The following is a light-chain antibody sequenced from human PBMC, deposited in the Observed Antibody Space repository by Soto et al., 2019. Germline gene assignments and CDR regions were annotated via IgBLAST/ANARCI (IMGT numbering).Light chain of an antibody. Sequence: EIVLTQSPATLSLSPGERATLSCRASQSVNSGYLAWFQQKRGRAPRLLIYGTSGRATGIPDRFSGNGSRTDFTLTISSLQPEDFATYYCQQTLSFPPTFGQGTKV. CDR1: QSVNSGY. J-gene: IGKJ1*01. CDR2: GTS. CDR3: QQTLSFPPT. V-gene: IGKV3-20*01.